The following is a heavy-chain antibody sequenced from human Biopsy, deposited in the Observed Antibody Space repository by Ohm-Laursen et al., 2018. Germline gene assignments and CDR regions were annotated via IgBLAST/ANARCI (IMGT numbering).Heavy chain of an antibody. CDR3: GRGVDYYDPYHYYALDV. D-gene: IGHD3-22*01. Sequence: SQTLSLTCPVYGESFNGYYWSWIRQTPGKGLEWIGEINHSGRTNYNPSLKSRVTISVDTSKNQFSLKVGAVTAADTAVYYCGRGVDYYDPYHYYALDVWGQGTTATVSS. J-gene: IGHJ6*02. V-gene: IGHV4-34*01. CDR2: INHSGRT. CDR1: GESFNGYY.